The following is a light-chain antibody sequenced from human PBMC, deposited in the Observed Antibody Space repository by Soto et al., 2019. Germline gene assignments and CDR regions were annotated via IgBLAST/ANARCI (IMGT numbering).Light chain of an antibody. J-gene: IGLJ3*02. CDR3: AAWDESPNVPV. CDR1: NSNIGRNT. Sequence: QLVLTQPPSASGTPGQRVTISCSGSNSNIGRNTVNWYHQFPGAAPNLLIHSDNQRPSGVPDRFSGSRSGTSASLAISGLQSEDEADYYCAAWDESPNVPVFGGGTKLTVL. CDR2: SDN. V-gene: IGLV1-44*01.